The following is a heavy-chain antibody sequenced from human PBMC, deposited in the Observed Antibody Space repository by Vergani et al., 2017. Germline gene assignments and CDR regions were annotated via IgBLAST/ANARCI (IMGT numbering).Heavy chain of an antibody. CDR2: IIPIFGTT. CDR3: AKDGEVGTPVHY. Sequence: QVQLVQSGAEVKKPGSSVKVSCKASGGTFSNYAINWVRQAPGQGLEWMGRIIPIFGTTKYAQKFQGRVTFSADKSTNTAYMELSSLISEDTAVYYCAKDGEVGTPVHYWSQGTLVTVSS. D-gene: IGHD1-1*01. J-gene: IGHJ4*02. V-gene: IGHV1-69*13. CDR1: GGTFSNYA.